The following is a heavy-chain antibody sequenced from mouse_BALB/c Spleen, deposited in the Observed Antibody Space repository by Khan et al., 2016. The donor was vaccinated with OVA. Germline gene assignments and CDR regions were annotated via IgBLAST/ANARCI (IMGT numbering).Heavy chain of an antibody. CDR2: INPSNGGT. CDR3: ARGGYGGFAY. D-gene: IGHD3-1*01. V-gene: IGHV1S81*02. Sequence: QIQLVQSGAELVKPGASVKLSCKASGYAFTNYQMYWVKQRPGQGLEWIGEINPSNGGTNFNEKFKSKATLTVDKSSSTAYMQLSSLTSEDSAVYYGARGGYGGFAYWGQGTLVTVSA. J-gene: IGHJ3*01. CDR1: GYAFTNYQ.